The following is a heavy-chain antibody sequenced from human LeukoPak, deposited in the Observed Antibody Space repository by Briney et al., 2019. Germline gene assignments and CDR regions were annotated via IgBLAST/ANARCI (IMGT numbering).Heavy chain of an antibody. Sequence: GESLKISCKGSGYSFTSYWIGWVRQMPGKGLEWMGIIYPGDSDTRYSPSFQGQVTISVDKSISTAYLQWSGLKASDTAMYYCARHLNSGSPRNDYWGQGTLVTVSS. CDR3: ARHLNSGSPRNDY. CDR1: GYSFTSYW. CDR2: IYPGDSDT. V-gene: IGHV5-51*01. D-gene: IGHD6-25*01. J-gene: IGHJ4*02.